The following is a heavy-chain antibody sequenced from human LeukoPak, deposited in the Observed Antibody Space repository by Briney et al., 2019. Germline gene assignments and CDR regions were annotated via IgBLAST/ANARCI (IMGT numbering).Heavy chain of an antibody. D-gene: IGHD2/OR15-2a*01. CDR3: VREGEGPLSKDFDY. J-gene: IGHJ4*02. Sequence: ASMKVSCKSSGFTFTDHYIHWVRQTPGQGLEWMGYIGPHSTFTSSPQEFQGRVTMTRDTSMTTAYMELTRLTSDGTAVYYCVREGEGPLSKDFDYWGQGTLVTVSS. CDR2: IGPHSTFT. V-gene: IGHV1-2*02. CDR1: GFTFTDHY.